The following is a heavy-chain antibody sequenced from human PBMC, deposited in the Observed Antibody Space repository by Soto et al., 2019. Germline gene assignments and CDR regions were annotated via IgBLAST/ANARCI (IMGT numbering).Heavy chain of an antibody. CDR3: TRVGGINWLDP. J-gene: IGHJ5*02. CDR2: IYYSGST. Sequence: SETLSLTCTVSGGSISSGGYYWSWIRQHPGKGLEWIGYIYYSGSTYYNPSLKSRVTISVDTSKNQFSLKLSSVTAADTAVYYCTRVGGINWLDPWGQGTLVTVSS. V-gene: IGHV4-31*03. D-gene: IGHD3-16*01. CDR1: GGSISSGGYY.